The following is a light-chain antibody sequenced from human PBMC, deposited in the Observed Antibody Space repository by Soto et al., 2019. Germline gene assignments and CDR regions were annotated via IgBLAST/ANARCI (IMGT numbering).Light chain of an antibody. CDR3: QQYDSSAWT. CDR1: QSVSSSY. CDR2: VAS. Sequence: ETVLTQSPGTLSLSPGERATLSCRARQSVSSSYLAWYQHKPGQAPRLLIYVASSRATGIPDRFSGSGSGADFTLTISSLEPEDFEVYYCQQYDSSAWTLGQGTKVEIK. V-gene: IGKV3-20*01. J-gene: IGKJ1*01.